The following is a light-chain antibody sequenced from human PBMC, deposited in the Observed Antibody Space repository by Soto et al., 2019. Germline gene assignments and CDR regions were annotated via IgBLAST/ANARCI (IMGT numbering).Light chain of an antibody. J-gene: IGKJ4*01. V-gene: IGKV1-5*03. Sequence: DIQMTQSPSTLSACVGGRVTITCRASQSISRGLAWYQQKPGKAPKILMYKASTLESGVPSSFSGSGSGTEFTLTISSRQPDDFATYDCQQYSTFPVTFGGGTRVQIK. CDR3: QQYSTFPVT. CDR1: QSISRG. CDR2: KAS.